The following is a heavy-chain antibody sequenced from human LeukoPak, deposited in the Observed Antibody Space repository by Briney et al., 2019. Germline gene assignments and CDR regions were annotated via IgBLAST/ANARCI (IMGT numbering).Heavy chain of an antibody. J-gene: IGHJ4*02. CDR3: AKQLGYCSDGSCYFPY. Sequence: QSGGSLRLSCAASGFTFSSYAMHWVRQAPGKGLEWVAVISYDGSNKYYADSVQGRFTISRDNSKSTLCLQMNSLRAEDTAVYYCAKQLGYCSDGSCYFPYWGQGTLVTVSS. V-gene: IGHV3-30-3*02. CDR2: ISYDGSNK. D-gene: IGHD2-15*01. CDR1: GFTFSSYA.